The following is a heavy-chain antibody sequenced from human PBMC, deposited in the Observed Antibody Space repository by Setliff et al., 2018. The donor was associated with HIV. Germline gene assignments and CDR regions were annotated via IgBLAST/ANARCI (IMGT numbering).Heavy chain of an antibody. CDR1: GGASLIGSYYY. CDR3: ASLTTDRFLEWLFVY. J-gene: IGHJ4*02. V-gene: IGHV4-39*01. D-gene: IGHD3-3*01. CDR2: IFSNGST. Sequence: SETLSLTCTVSGGASLIGSYYYWGWIRQPPGKGLEWIATIFSNGSTYYNPSLKTRVTISVDTSKNQFSLKLSSVTAADTAVYYCASLTTDRFLEWLFVYWGQGTLVTVSS.